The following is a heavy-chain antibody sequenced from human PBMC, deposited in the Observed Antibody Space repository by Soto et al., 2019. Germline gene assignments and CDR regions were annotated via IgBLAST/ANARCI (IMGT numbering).Heavy chain of an antibody. CDR3: ARSGITIFGAGFDY. D-gene: IGHD3-3*01. CDR2: INAGNGNT. Sequence: QVQFVQSGAEVKKPGASVKVSCKASGYTFTSYSMHWVRQAPGQRLEWMGWINAGNGNTKYSQKFQGRVTITRDTSASTAYMELSSLTSEDTAVYYCARSGITIFGAGFDYWGQGTLVAVSS. J-gene: IGHJ4*02. V-gene: IGHV1-3*01. CDR1: GYTFTSYS.